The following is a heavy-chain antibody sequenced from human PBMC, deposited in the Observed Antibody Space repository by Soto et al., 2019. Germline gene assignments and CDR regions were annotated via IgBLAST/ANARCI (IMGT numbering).Heavy chain of an antibody. CDR3: ARVPSYYYYGMDV. V-gene: IGHV4-59*01. CDR1: GGSISSYY. CDR2: IYYSGST. J-gene: IGHJ6*02. Sequence: PSETLSLTCTVSGGSISSYYWSWIRQPPGKGLEWIGYIYYSGSTNYNPSLKSRVTISVDTSKNQFSLKLSSVTAADTAVYYCARVPSYYYYGMDVWGQGTTVTV.